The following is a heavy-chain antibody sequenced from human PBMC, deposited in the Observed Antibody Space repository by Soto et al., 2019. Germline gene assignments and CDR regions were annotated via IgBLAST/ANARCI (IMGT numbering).Heavy chain of an antibody. V-gene: IGHV3-30*18. CDR3: AKDSIAVAGSGGVLDY. CDR1: GFTFRNYG. CDR2: ILHDASTT. Sequence: QVQLVESGGGVVQPGRSLRLSCAASGFTFRNYGIHWVRQAPGKGLEWVGVILHDASTTYFADSVKGRFTISRDNSKNTLYLQMNSLRAEDTAVYYCAKDSIAVAGSGGVLDYWGQGTLVTGSS. J-gene: IGHJ4*02. D-gene: IGHD6-19*01.